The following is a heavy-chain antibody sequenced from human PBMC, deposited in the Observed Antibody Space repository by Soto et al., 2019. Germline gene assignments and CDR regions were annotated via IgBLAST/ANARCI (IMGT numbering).Heavy chain of an antibody. CDR2: MNPNSGNT. CDR1: GYTFTSYD. CDR3: ARESLRGMDV. J-gene: IGHJ6*02. Sequence: QVQLVQSGAEVKKPGASVKVSCKASGYTFTSYDINWVRQATGQGLEWMGWMNPNSGNTAYAQKFQGRVTMTRDTCISTADMELSSLRFEATAVYYCARESLRGMDVWGQGTTVTVSS. V-gene: IGHV1-8*01.